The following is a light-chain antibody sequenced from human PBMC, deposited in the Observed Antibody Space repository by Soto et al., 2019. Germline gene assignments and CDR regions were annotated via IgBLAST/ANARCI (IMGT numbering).Light chain of an antibody. CDR2: GAS. Sequence: EIVLTQSPGTLSLSPGERVTLSCRASQSVSSNSLAWYLQKPGQAPRLLIYGASSRATGIPDRFSGSGSGTDFTLTISRQEPEDFAVYYCQQYGSAPPNTFGQGTKLEIK. V-gene: IGKV3-20*01. J-gene: IGKJ2*01. CDR3: QQYGSAPPNT. CDR1: QSVSSNS.